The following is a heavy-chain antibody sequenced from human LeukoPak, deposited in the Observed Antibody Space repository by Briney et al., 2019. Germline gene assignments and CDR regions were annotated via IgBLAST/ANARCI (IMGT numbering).Heavy chain of an antibody. CDR3: AKILFLEWLSYYFDY. J-gene: IGHJ4*02. V-gene: IGHV3-23*01. D-gene: IGHD3-3*01. CDR2: ISGSGGST. Sequence: GGSLRLSCAASGFTFSSYAMSWVRQAPGKGLEWVSAISGSGGSTYYADSVKGRFTISRDNSKNTLYLQMNSLRAEDTAVYYCAKILFLEWLSYYFDYWGQGTLVTVSS. CDR1: GFTFSSYA.